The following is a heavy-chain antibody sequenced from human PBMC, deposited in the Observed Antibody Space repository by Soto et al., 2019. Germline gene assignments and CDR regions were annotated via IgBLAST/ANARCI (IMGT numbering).Heavy chain of an antibody. J-gene: IGHJ4*02. D-gene: IGHD1-26*01. CDR2: IRRKANSYAT. Sequence: EVQLVESGGGLVQPGGSLKLSCAASGYTFSDSAMHWVRQASGKGLALVGRIRRKANSYATVYAASVKGRFTISRDDSKNTAYLQMNSLKTEDTAVYYCARLWSEREPNFDSWGQGTLVSVSS. V-gene: IGHV3-73*02. CDR3: ARLWSEREPNFDS. CDR1: GYTFSDSA.